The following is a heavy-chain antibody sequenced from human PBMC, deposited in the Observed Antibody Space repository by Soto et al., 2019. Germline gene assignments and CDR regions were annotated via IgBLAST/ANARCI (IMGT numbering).Heavy chain of an antibody. CDR3: ERDPYHVLMVNAPNLYGMDV. Sequence: ASVXVSCKASGYTFTTYDISWVRQAPGQGLEWMGRISTYNGNTNYPQSLQGRLTMTTDTSTTTAYMELRNLRSDDTAVYYCERDPYHVLMVNAPNLYGMDVWGQGTTVTVSS. D-gene: IGHD2-8*01. V-gene: IGHV1-18*01. CDR2: ISTYNGNT. J-gene: IGHJ6*02. CDR1: GYTFTTYD.